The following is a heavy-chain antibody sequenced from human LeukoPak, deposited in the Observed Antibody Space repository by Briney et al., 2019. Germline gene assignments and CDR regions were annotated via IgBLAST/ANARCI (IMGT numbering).Heavy chain of an antibody. D-gene: IGHD3-22*01. V-gene: IGHV3-23*01. CDR3: AKGGRDSSGF. J-gene: IGHJ4*02. CDR2: ISGSGGST. CDR1: GFTFSSYA. Sequence: GGSLRLSCAASGFTFSSYAMSWVRQAPGKGLECVSPISGSGGSTYYADSVKGRFTISRDNSKNTLYLQMNSLRAEDTAVYYCAKGGRDSSGFWGQGTLVTVSS.